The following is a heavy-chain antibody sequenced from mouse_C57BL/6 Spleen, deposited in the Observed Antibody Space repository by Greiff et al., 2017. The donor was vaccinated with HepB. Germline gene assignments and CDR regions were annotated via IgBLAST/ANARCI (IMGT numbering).Heavy chain of an antibody. CDR1: GYTFTSYW. Sequence: QVQLQQPGAELVKPGASVKLSCKASGYTFTSYWMHWVKQRPGRGLEWIGRIDPNSGGTKYNEKFKSKATLTVDKPASTAYMQLSSLTSEDSAVYYWARGLTTVVATGYFDYWGQGTTLTVSS. V-gene: IGHV1-72*01. CDR2: IDPNSGGT. D-gene: IGHD1-1*01. J-gene: IGHJ2*01. CDR3: ARGLTTVVATGYFDY.